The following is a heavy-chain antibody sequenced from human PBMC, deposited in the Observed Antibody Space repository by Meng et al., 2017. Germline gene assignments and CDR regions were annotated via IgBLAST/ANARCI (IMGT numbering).Heavy chain of an antibody. CDR3: ARDVGGDYETLFDY. CDR1: GGSVGSGNYY. V-gene: IGHV4-61*01. Sequence: QGPLQGSGPGLVRPSETLSLPCTVSGGSVGSGNYYWSWIRQPPGKGLEWIGYIVYSGSTTYNPSLKTRVTISVDTSKNQFSLKLTSVTAADTAVYFCARDVGGDYETLFDYWGQGTLVTVSS. CDR2: IVYSGST. J-gene: IGHJ4*02. D-gene: IGHD4-17*01.